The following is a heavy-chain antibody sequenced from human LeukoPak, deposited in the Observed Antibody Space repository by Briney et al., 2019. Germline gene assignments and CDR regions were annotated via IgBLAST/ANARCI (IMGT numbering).Heavy chain of an antibody. CDR3: ATELPRGLLSY. V-gene: IGHV1-24*01. Sequence: ASVKLSCKVSGYTLTELSMHWVRQAPGKGLEWMGGFDFEDGETTYAQKFQGRVTMTEDTPTDTAYMDLRSLRSEDTAVYYCATELPRGLLSYWGQGTLVTVSS. J-gene: IGHJ4*02. D-gene: IGHD1-26*01. CDR2: FDFEDGET. CDR1: GYTLTELS.